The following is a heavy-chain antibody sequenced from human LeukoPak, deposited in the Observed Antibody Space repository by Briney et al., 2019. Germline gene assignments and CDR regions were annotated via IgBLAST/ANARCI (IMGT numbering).Heavy chain of an antibody. D-gene: IGHD2/OR15-2a*01. CDR3: AKGAEYVPYYYYYMDV. J-gene: IGHJ6*03. CDR1: GFTFSSYG. V-gene: IGHV3-23*01. CDR2: ISGSGGST. Sequence: GGSLRLSCAAPGFTFSSYGMSWVRQAPGKGLEWVSAISGSGGSTYYADSVKGRFTISRDNSKNTLYLQMNSLRAEDTAVYYCAKGAEYVPYYYYYMDVWGKGTTVTISS.